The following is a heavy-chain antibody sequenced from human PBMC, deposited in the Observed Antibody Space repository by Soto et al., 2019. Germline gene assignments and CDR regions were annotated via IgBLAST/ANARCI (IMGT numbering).Heavy chain of an antibody. CDR3: ARALYCSSTSCSPNFDY. CDR1: GYTFTSYY. J-gene: IGHJ4*02. Sequence: ASVKVSCKASGYTFTSYYMHWVRQAPGQRLEWMGIINPSGGSTSYAQKFQGRVTMTRDTSTSTVYMELSSLRSEDTAVYYCARALYCSSTSCSPNFDYWGQGTLVTVSS. V-gene: IGHV1-46*01. CDR2: INPSGGST. D-gene: IGHD2-2*01.